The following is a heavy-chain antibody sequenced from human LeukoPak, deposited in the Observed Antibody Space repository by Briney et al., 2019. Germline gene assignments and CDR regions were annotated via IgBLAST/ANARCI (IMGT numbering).Heavy chain of an antibody. V-gene: IGHV3-74*01. J-gene: IGHJ5*02. D-gene: IGHD2-2*01. CDR3: ARGQYCSSTSCRGGWFDP. CDR2: INTDGSTT. CDR1: GFSFSNYW. Sequence: GGSLRLSCAASGFSFSNYWMHWVRQAPGKGLVWVSRINTDGSTTTYADSVKGRFTISIDNAKNTLYLQVNSLRAEDTALYYCARGQYCSSTSCRGGWFDPWGQGTLVTVSS.